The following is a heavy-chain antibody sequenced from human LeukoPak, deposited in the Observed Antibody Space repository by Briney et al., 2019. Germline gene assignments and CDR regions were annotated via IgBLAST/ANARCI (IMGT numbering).Heavy chain of an antibody. CDR2: ISGSGGST. Sequence: GGSLRLSCAASGLTFSSYAMSWVRQAPGKGLEWVSAISGSGGSTYYADSVKGRFTISRDNSKNTLYLQMNSLRAEDTAVYYCAKAVDGSGSYWGYYYYYMDVWGKGTTVTVSS. J-gene: IGHJ6*03. CDR3: AKAVDGSGSYWGYYYYYMDV. V-gene: IGHV3-23*01. D-gene: IGHD3-10*01. CDR1: GLTFSSYA.